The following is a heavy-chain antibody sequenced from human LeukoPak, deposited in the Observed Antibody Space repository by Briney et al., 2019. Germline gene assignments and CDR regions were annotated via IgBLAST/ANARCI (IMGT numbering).Heavy chain of an antibody. Sequence: GSLRLSCAASGFTFSGYAMSWVRQAPGQGLKWVSTISGSGVSTYYAESVKGRFTSSRDNYKNTLYLQMNNLRAEDTAVYYYAKESRYFYVSGSVSSQFDYWGQGNLVTVCS. CDR2: ISGSGVST. D-gene: IGHD3-10*01. J-gene: IGHJ4*02. CDR1: GFTFSGYA. V-gene: IGHV3-23*01. CDR3: AKESRYFYVSGSVSSQFDY.